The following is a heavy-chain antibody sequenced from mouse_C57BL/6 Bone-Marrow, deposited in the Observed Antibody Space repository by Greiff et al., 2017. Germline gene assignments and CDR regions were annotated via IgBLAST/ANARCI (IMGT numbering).Heavy chain of an antibody. Sequence: VKLQQPGAELVMPGASVKLSCKASGYTFTSYWMHWVKQRPGQGLEWLGEIDPSDSYTNYNQKFKGKSTLTVDKSASTAYMKLSSLTSEDSAVDYCAREDYGISFAYGGQGTLVTVSA. J-gene: IGHJ3*01. CDR1: GYTFTSYW. V-gene: IGHV1-69*01. CDR2: IDPSDSYT. D-gene: IGHD1-1*01. CDR3: AREDYGISFAY.